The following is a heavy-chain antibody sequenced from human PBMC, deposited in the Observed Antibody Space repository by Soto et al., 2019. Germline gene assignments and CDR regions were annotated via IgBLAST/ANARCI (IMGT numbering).Heavy chain of an antibody. J-gene: IGHJ6*02. D-gene: IGHD3-16*02. CDR2: ISPYSGNT. Sequence: QVQLVQSGDEVRKPGSSVKVSCKASGYIFVNYGIAWVRQAPGQGLEWMGWISPYSGNTPYASKVQGRLTRXTXTXXSTAYMDLGSLTSDDTAVYYCAMVDNFVTPTPQDVWGQGTTVTVSS. CDR1: GYIFVNYG. CDR3: AMVDNFVTPTPQDV. V-gene: IGHV1-18*01.